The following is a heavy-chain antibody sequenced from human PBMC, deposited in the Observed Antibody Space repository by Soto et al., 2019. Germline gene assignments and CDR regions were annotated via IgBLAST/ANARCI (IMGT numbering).Heavy chain of an antibody. CDR1: GFTLSSYW. V-gene: IGHV3-7*01. CDR2: IKQDGSEK. CDR3: ASFSSGFRHAEQFLVATDLGVS. D-gene: IGHD5-12*01. J-gene: IGHJ5*02. Sequence: EVQLVESGGGLVQPGGSLRLSCAASGFTLSSYWMSWVRQAPGTGLEWVANIKQDGSEKYYVDSVKGRFTISRDNAKNSLYLQMNSLRAEDTAVYYCASFSSGFRHAEQFLVATDLGVSWGQGALVTVSS.